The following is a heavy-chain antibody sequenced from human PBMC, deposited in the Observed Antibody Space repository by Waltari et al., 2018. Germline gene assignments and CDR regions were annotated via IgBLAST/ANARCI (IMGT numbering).Heavy chain of an antibody. CDR1: GYTFTDYY. CDR2: INPNSGGT. V-gene: IGHV1-2*06. J-gene: IGHJ4*02. Sequence: VQLVQSGAEVKKPGATVKISCKASGYTFTDYYMHWVQQAPGQGLEWMGRINPNSGGTNYAQKLQGRVTMTRDTSISTAYMELSRLRSDDTAVYYCARGSVAADHTDYWGQGTLVTVSS. D-gene: IGHD6-13*01. CDR3: ARGSVAADHTDY.